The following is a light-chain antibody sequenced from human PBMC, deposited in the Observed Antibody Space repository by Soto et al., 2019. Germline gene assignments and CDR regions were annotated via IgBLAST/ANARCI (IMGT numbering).Light chain of an antibody. CDR3: CSYAGSYTVI. CDR1: SSDVGAYKY. V-gene: IGLV2-11*01. J-gene: IGLJ2*01. Sequence: QSALTQPRSVSGSPGQSVTISCTGTSSDVGAYKYVSWYQHHPGKVPELIIYDVTKRPSGVPDRFSGSKSGNTASLTISGLPTEDEADYYCCSYAGSYTVIFGGGTKLTVL. CDR2: DVT.